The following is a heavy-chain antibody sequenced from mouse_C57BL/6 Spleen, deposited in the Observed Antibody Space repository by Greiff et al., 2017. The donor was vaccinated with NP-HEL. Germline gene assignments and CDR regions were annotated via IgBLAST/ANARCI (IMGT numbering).Heavy chain of an antibody. CDR2: IDPSDSET. Sequence: VQLQQPGAELVRPGSSVKLSCKASGYTFTSYWMHWVKQRPIQGLEWIGNIDPSDSETHYNQKFKDKATLTVDKSSSTAYMQLSSLTSEDSAVYYCARRSYDGYNFDYWGQGTTLTVSS. V-gene: IGHV1-52*01. CDR3: ARRSYDGYNFDY. CDR1: GYTFTSYW. J-gene: IGHJ2*01. D-gene: IGHD2-3*01.